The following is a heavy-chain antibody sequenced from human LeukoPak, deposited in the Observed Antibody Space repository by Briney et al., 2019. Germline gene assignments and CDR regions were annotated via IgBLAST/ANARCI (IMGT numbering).Heavy chain of an antibody. Sequence: SETLSLTCAVYGGSFSGYYWSRIRQPPGKGLEWIGEVNHSGSTNYNPSLKSRVTISVDTSKNQFSLKLSSVTAADTAVYYCARGTTAVVNFDYWGQGTLVTVSS. CDR1: GGSFSGYY. CDR3: ARGTTAVVNFDY. V-gene: IGHV4-34*01. J-gene: IGHJ4*02. CDR2: VNHSGST. D-gene: IGHD4-23*01.